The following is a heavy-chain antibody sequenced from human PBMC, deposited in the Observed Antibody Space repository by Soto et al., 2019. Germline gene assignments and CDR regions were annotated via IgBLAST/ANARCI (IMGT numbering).Heavy chain of an antibody. Sequence: LSLTCTVPGGSISSGDYYWSWIRQPPGKGLEWIGYIYYIGSTYYNPSLKSRVTISVDTSKNQFSLKLISVTAADTAVYYCARDLQDGWFDTLGQGTLVNVSS. CDR3: ARDLQDGWFDT. V-gene: IGHV4-30-4*01. CDR2: IYYIGST. J-gene: IGHJ5*02. CDR1: GGSISSGDYY.